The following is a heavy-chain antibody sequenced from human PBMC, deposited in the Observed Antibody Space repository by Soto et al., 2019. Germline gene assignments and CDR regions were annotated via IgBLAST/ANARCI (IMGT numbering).Heavy chain of an antibody. V-gene: IGHV1-2*04. CDR3: ARGDSTDCSNGVCSFFYNHDMDV. Sequence: GASVKVSCKASGYSFTDYHIHWVRQAPGQGLEWLGRINPKSGGTSTAQKFQGWVTMTTDTSISTASMELTRLTSDDTAIYYCARGDSTDCSNGVCSFFYNHDMDVWGQGATVTVSS. D-gene: IGHD2-8*01. CDR2: INPKSGGT. CDR1: GYSFTDYH. J-gene: IGHJ6*02.